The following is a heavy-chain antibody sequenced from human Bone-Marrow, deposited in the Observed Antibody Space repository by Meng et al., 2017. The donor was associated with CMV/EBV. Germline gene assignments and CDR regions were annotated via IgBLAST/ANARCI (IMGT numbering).Heavy chain of an antibody. CDR3: ARRDAINYYYGLDV. CDR2: ISGGSGNT. CDR1: GFIFGNYA. J-gene: IGHJ6*02. V-gene: IGHV3-23*01. Sequence: GESLKISCAASGFIFGNYAMTWVRQAPGKGLEWVSGISGGSGNTYYTDSVKGRFTISRDSAKNSLYLQMNSLRAEDTAVYYCARRDAINYYYGLDVWGQGTTVTVSS. D-gene: IGHD2-8*01.